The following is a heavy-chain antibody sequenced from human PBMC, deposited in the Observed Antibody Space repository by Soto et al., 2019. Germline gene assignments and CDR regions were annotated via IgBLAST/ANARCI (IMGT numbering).Heavy chain of an antibody. CDR1: GFTFYSYA. V-gene: IGHV3-23*01. J-gene: IGHJ6*03. CDR2: ISGSGGST. D-gene: IGHD3-16*01. Sequence: GGSLRLSCAASGFTFYSYAMSWVRQAPGKGLEWVSAISGSGGSTYYADAVKGRFTISRDNSKNTLYLQMNSLRAEDTAVYYCAKGGDMGGLQYFYYNYYMDVWGKGTTVTVSS. CDR3: AKGGDMGGLQYFYYNYYMDV.